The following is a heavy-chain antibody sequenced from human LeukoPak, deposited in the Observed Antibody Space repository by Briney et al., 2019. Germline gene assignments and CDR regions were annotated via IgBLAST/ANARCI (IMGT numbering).Heavy chain of an antibody. Sequence: SETLSLTCAVYGGSFSGYYWSWIRQPPGKGLEWIGYIYYSGSTYYNPSLKSRVTMSVDTSKNQFSLKLSSVTAADTAVYFCVRESGSYYGSGTYLLFDYWGQGTLVTVSS. CDR2: IYYSGST. V-gene: IGHV4-34*09. J-gene: IGHJ4*02. CDR1: GGSFSGYY. D-gene: IGHD3-10*01. CDR3: VRESGSYYGSGTYLLFDY.